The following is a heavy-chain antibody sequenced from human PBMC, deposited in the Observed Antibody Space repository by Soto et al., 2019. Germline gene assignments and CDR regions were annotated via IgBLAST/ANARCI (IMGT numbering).Heavy chain of an antibody. CDR1: GFTVSSNY. V-gene: IGHV3-66*01. CDR2: IYSGGST. D-gene: IGHD6-19*01. CDR3: ARAGDGSGWYLMYYFDY. J-gene: IGHJ4*02. Sequence: EVQLVESGGGLVQPGGSLRLSCAASGFTVSSNYMIWVRQAPGKGLEWVSVIYSGGSTYYADSVKGRFTISRDNAKNTLYLQMNSLRAEDTAVYYCARAGDGSGWYLMYYFDYWGQGTLVTVSS.